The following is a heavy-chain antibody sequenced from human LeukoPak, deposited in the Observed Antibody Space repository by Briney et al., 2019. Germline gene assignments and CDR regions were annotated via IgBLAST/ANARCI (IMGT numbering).Heavy chain of an antibody. Sequence: ASVKVSCKASGGTFSSYAISWVRQAPGQGLEWMGGIIPIFGTANYAQKFQGRVTITADESTSTAYMELSSLRSEDTAVYYCKRATAYDILTGLLYYYGMDVWGKGTTVTVSS. CDR1: GGTFSSYA. V-gene: IGHV1-69*13. CDR2: IIPIFGTA. CDR3: KRATAYDILTGLLYYYGMDV. J-gene: IGHJ6*04. D-gene: IGHD3-9*01.